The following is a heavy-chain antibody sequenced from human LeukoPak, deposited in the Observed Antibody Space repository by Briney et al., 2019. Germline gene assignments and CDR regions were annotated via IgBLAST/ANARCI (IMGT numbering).Heavy chain of an antibody. D-gene: IGHD1-26*01. CDR2: ISGSGGST. V-gene: IGHV3-23*01. CDR3: ARDSGTYGYYMDV. CDR1: GFTFSSYA. Sequence: GGSLRLSCAASGFTFSSYAMSWVRQAPGKGLEWVSAISGSGGSTYYADSVKGRFTISRDNSKNTLYLQMNSLRVEDTAVYYCARDSGTYGYYMDVWGKGTTVTVSS. J-gene: IGHJ6*04.